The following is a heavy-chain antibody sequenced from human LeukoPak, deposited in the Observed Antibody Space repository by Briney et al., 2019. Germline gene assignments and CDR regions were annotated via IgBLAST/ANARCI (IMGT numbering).Heavy chain of an antibody. V-gene: IGHV1-18*01. CDR1: GYTFTSYG. CDR2: ISAYNGNT. Sequence: ASVKVSCKASGYTFTSYGISWVRQAPGQGLEWMGWISAYNGNTNYAQKLQGRVTMTTDTSTSTAYMELRSLRSDDTAVYYCARDYCSSTSCYGQRGYFDYWGQGTLVTVSS. CDR3: ARDYCSSTSCYGQRGYFDY. D-gene: IGHD2-2*01. J-gene: IGHJ4*02.